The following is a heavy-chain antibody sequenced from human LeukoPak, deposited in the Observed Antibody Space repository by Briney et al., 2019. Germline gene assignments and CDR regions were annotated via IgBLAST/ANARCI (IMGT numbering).Heavy chain of an antibody. CDR2: INPRGGSI. V-gene: IGHV1-46*01. CDR3: ARDHVHWNDDWASFSNWFDP. CDR1: GYPFTSYY. Sequence: ASVKVSCKASGYPFTSYYMHWVRQAPGQGLEWMGIINPRGGSISYAQKFQGRVTMTRDTSTSTVYTELSSLRSEDTAVYYCARDHVHWNDDWASFSNWFDPWGQGTLVTVSS. J-gene: IGHJ5*02. D-gene: IGHD1-1*01.